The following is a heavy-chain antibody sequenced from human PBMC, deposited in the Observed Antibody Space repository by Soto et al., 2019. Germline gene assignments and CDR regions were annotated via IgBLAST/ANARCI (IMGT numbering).Heavy chain of an antibody. CDR2: INSSSTTI. Sequence: GGSLRLSCTTSGFTFTRYNMNWVRQAPGKGLEWISYINSSSTTIYYSDSVKGRFTISRDNAKNSLYLQMNSLRDEDTAVYYCARDQGGGYYGSGSSIYYYGMDVWGQGTTVTVSS. CDR3: ARDQGGGYYGSGSSIYYYGMDV. J-gene: IGHJ6*02. CDR1: GFTFTRYN. D-gene: IGHD3-10*01. V-gene: IGHV3-48*02.